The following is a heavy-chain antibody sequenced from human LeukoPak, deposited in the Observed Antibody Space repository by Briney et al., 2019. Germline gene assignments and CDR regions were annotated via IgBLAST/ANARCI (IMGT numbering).Heavy chain of an antibody. CDR1: GFTFSSYW. J-gene: IGHJ4*02. CDR3: AREPIAAADYFDY. D-gene: IGHD6-13*01. CDR2: IKQDGSEK. V-gene: IGHV3-7*01. Sequence: QPGGSLRLSCAASGFTFSSYWMSWVRQAPGKGLEWVANIKQDGSEKYYVDSVKGRFTISRDNAKNSLYLQMNSLRAEDTAVYYCAREPIAAADYFDYWGQGTLVTVSS.